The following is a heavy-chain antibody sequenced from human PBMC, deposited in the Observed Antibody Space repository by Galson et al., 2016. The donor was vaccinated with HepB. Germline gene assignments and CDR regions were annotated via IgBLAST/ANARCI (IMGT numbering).Heavy chain of an antibody. J-gene: IGHJ4*02. Sequence: CAISGDSVSSKSAAWNWIRHSPSRGLEWLGRTYHTSNWYSDYAVSVKSRITINPDTSKNQLSLQLNSVTPEDTAVYYCARHFSGSYLGQGTLVTVSS. CDR2: TYHTSNWYS. CDR3: ARHFSGSY. CDR1: GDSVSSKSAA. D-gene: IGHD3-22*01. V-gene: IGHV6-1*01.